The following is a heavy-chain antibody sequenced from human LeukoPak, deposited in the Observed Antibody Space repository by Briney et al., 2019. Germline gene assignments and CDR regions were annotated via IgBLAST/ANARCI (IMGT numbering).Heavy chain of an antibody. J-gene: IGHJ6*02. D-gene: IGHD2-2*01. CDR3: ARDDCSSTSPHICYYYYGMDV. CDR1: GYTFTGYY. V-gene: IGHV1-2*02. CDR2: INPNSGGT. Sequence: ASVKVSCKASGYTFTGYYMHWVRQAPGQGLEWMGWINPNSGGTNYAQKFQGRVTMTRDTSISTAYMELSRLRSDDTAVYYCARDDCSSTSPHICYYYYGMDVWGQGTTVTVSS.